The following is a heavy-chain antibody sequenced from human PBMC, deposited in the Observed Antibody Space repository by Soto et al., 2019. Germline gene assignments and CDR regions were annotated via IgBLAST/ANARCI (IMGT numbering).Heavy chain of an antibody. D-gene: IGHD6-13*01. V-gene: IGHV3-48*03. Sequence: EVQLVESGGGLVQPGGSLRLSCAASGFTFSSYEMNWVRQAPGKGLEWVSYISSSGSTIYYADSVKGRFTISRDNAKNSLYLQMNSLRAEDTVVYYCARAGIVAAGEGGDGMDVWGQGTTVTVSS. J-gene: IGHJ6*02. CDR1: GFTFSSYE. CDR2: ISSSGSTI. CDR3: ARAGIVAAGEGGDGMDV.